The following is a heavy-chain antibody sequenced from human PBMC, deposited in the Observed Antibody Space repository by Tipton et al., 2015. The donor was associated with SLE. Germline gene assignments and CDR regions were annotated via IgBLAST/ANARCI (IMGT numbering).Heavy chain of an antibody. J-gene: IGHJ3*02. D-gene: IGHD2-2*01. V-gene: IGHV4-61*02. CDR3: ARGEGYDLFYAFDI. CDR2: IYSSGSP. Sequence: LRLSCTVSGGSLSGGGYYWNWIRQPAGKGLEWIGRIYSSGSPNYNPSLKSRVTMSVDTSENQFSLRLSSVTAADTAVYYCARGEGYDLFYAFDIWGQGTKVTVSP. CDR1: GGSLSGGGYY.